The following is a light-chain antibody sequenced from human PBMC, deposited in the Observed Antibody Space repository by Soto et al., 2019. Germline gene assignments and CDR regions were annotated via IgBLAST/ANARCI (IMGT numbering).Light chain of an antibody. CDR3: QQYGRPWT. V-gene: IGKV3-20*01. CDR1: QSVTSSL. J-gene: IGKJ1*01. Sequence: EIVLTQSPGTLSLSPGERATLSCRASQSVTSSLLAWYQHKPGQTPRLLIYGASSRATGIPDRFSGSVSGTDFTLTISRLEPEDFEVYYCQQYGRPWTFGQGTKVEIK. CDR2: GAS.